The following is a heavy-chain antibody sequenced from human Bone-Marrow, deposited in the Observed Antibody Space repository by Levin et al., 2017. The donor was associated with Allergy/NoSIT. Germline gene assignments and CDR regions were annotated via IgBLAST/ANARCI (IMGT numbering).Heavy chain of an antibody. J-gene: IGHJ2*01. Sequence: PSETLSLTCSVSGGSISSHYWSWIRQPPGGGLEWIGFIHSSGTTNYDPSLKSRVTTSIDTSKNQFYLKLASVTVADTAVYYCAGIRSSYWFFDFWGRGTLVSVSS. CDR3: AGIRSSYWFFDF. CDR1: GGSISSHY. D-gene: IGHD1-14*01. CDR2: IHSSGTT. V-gene: IGHV4-4*09.